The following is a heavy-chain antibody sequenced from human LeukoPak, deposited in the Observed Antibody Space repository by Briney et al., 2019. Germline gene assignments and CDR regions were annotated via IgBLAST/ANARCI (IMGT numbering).Heavy chain of an antibody. D-gene: IGHD5-24*01. CDR1: GGSFSGYY. CDR2: IDHSGST. V-gene: IGHV4-34*01. CDR3: ARVQYGSLDF. Sequence: SETLSLTCAVYGGSFSGYYWSWIRQPPGKGLEWIGEIDHSGSTNYNPSLKSRVTISVDKSKNQFSLKLISVTAADTAVYYCARVQYGSLDFWGQGTLVTVSS. J-gene: IGHJ4*02.